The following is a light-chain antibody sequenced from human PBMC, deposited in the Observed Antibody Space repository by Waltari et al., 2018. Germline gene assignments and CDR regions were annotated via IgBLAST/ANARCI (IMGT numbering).Light chain of an antibody. V-gene: IGKV3-20*01. J-gene: IGKJ4*01. CDR2: GAS. CDR1: QTVISNY. Sequence: EIVLTQSPGTLSLSPGERATLSCRASQTVISNYLAWYQQKPGQAPRLLIFGASNRAAGIPDSFSGGGSGTDFTLTISRLEPEDCAVYYCQQYGTSPPLTFGGGTKVEI. CDR3: QQYGTSPPLT.